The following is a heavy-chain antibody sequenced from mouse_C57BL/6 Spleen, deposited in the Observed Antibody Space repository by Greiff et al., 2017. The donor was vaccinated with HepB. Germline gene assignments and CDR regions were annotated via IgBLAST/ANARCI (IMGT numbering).Heavy chain of an antibody. CDR2: IYPRSGNT. V-gene: IGHV1-81*01. CDR1: GYTFTSYG. D-gene: IGHD2-3*01. Sequence: VKLQQSGAELARPGASVKLSCKASGYTFTSYGISWVKQRTGQGLEWIGEIYPRSGNTYYNEKFKGKATLTADKSSSTAYMELRSLTSEDSAVYFCARCPYDGYLYFDYWGQGTTLTVSS. CDR3: ARCPYDGYLYFDY. J-gene: IGHJ2*01.